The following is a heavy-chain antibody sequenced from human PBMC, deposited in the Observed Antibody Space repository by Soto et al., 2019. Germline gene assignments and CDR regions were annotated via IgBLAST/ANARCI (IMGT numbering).Heavy chain of an antibody. CDR1: GGSISSGGYY. Sequence: SETLSLTCTVSGGSISSGGYYWSWIRQHPGKGLEWIGYIYYSGSTYYNPSLKSRVTISVDTSKNQFSLKLSSVTAADTAVYYCARGIGYCSGGSCYHYSGYDLWGQGTLVTVSS. CDR3: ARGIGYCSGGSCYHYSGYDL. V-gene: IGHV4-31*03. J-gene: IGHJ4*02. CDR2: IYYSGST. D-gene: IGHD2-15*01.